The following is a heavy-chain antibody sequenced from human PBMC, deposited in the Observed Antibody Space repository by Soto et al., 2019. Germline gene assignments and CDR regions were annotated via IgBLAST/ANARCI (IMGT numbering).Heavy chain of an antibody. J-gene: IGHJ6*02. V-gene: IGHV4-34*01. D-gene: IGHD6-13*01. CDR3: ARGHRYSSSWYNIYYYYGMDV. CDR2: INHSGST. CDR1: GGSFSGYY. Sequence: PSETLSLTCAVYGGSFSGYYLSWIRQPPGKGLEWIGEINHSGSTNYNPSLKSRVTISVDTSKNQFSLKLSSVTAADTAVYYCARGHRYSSSWYNIYYYYGMDVWGQGTTVTVSS.